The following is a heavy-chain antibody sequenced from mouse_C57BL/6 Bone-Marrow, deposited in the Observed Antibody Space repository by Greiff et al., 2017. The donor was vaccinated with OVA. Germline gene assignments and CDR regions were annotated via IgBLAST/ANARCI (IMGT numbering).Heavy chain of an antibody. CDR3: ARQAFYYGSSHWYFDV. V-gene: IGHV1-9*01. Sequence: QVQLKQSGAELMKPGASVKLSCKATGYTFTGYWIEWVKQRPGHGLEWIGEILPGSGSTNYNEKFKGKATFTADTSSNTAYMQLSSLTTEDSAIYYCARQAFYYGSSHWYFDVWGTGTTVTVSS. CDR1: GYTFTGYW. D-gene: IGHD1-1*01. J-gene: IGHJ1*03. CDR2: ILPGSGST.